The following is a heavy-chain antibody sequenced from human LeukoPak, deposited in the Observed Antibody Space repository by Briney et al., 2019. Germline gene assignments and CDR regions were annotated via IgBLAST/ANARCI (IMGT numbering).Heavy chain of an antibody. Sequence: SETLSLTCSVSGGSISSYYWSWIRQPPGKGLEWIGYIYYSGSINYNPSLKSRVTISVDTSKNQFSLKLSSVTAADTAVYYCARDQNDYVWGSYRHIFDYWGQGTLVTVSS. CDR3: ARDQNDYVWGSYRHIFDY. J-gene: IGHJ4*02. CDR1: GGSISSYY. D-gene: IGHD3-16*02. CDR2: IYYSGSI. V-gene: IGHV4-59*01.